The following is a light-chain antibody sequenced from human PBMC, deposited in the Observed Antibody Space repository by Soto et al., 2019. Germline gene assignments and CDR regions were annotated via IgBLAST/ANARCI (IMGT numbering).Light chain of an antibody. Sequence: QSALTQPASVSASPGQSVTISCAGTSSDVGGYNYVSWYQQRPGRAPKLMIYEVTYRPSGVSNRFSGSKSGNTASLTISGLQAEDEADYYCSSYTTSSTFVFGTGTKLTVL. CDR2: EVT. J-gene: IGLJ1*01. CDR1: SSDVGGYNY. CDR3: SSYTTSSTFV. V-gene: IGLV2-14*01.